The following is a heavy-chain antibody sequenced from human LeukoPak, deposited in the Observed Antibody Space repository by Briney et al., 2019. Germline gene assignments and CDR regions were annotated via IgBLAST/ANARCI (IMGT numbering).Heavy chain of an antibody. CDR2: IYYSGST. J-gene: IGHJ4*02. Sequence: SDTLSLPCTVSGGSISSFYWGWMRQPPGKGREWIGYIYYSGSTDHNPSLKSRVHISGDTFKNQFPLKLSSVNAADTAVYYWARDVGGGSFFDYWGQGTLVTVSS. CDR3: ARDVGGGSFFDY. CDR1: GGSISSFY. V-gene: IGHV4-59*01. D-gene: IGHD2-15*01.